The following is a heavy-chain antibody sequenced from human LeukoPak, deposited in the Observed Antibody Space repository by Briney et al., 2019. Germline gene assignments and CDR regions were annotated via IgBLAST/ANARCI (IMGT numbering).Heavy chain of an antibody. V-gene: IGHV3-23*01. D-gene: IGHD2-15*01. J-gene: IGHJ4*02. CDR2: ISGSGGST. Sequence: PGGSLRLSCAASGFTFSSYAMSWVRQAPGKGLEWVSGISGSGGSTYYADSVKGRFTISRDNSKTTLYLVMNSLRDEDTAVYYCAKDDPLLGYCTGGICATFDYWGQGSLVTVSS. CDR3: AKDDPLLGYCTGGICATFDY. CDR1: GFTFSSYA.